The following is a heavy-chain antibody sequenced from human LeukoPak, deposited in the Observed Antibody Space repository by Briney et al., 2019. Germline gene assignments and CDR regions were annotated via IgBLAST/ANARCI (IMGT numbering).Heavy chain of an antibody. CDR2: IYTSGST. CDR1: GGSFSGYY. J-gene: IGHJ5*02. CDR3: ARQYSSSWYGNWFDP. V-gene: IGHV4-4*09. Sequence: SETLSLTCAVYGGSFSGYYWSWIRQPPGKGLEWIGYIYTSGSTNYNPSLKSRVTISVDTSKNQFSLKLSSVTAADTAVYYCARQYSSSWYGNWFDPWGQGTLVTVSS. D-gene: IGHD6-13*01.